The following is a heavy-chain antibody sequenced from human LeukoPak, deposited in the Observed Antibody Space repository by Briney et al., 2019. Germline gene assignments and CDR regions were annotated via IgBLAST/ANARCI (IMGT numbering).Heavy chain of an antibody. CDR1: GFTFKNYV. Sequence: GGSLRLSCAASGFTFKNYVIHWVRQAPGKGLEWVAVTSSDLNVKLYADSVKGRFTISRDNSRSTLYLQMNSLRPEDTAIYYCAREGYYGSGSPPSLYFDYWGQGTLVTVSS. V-gene: IGHV3-30-3*01. CDR2: TSSDLNVK. D-gene: IGHD3-10*01. CDR3: AREGYYGSGSPPSLYFDY. J-gene: IGHJ4*02.